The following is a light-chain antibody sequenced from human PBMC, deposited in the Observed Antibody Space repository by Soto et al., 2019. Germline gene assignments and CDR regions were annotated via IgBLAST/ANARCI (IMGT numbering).Light chain of an antibody. CDR1: QSVSSL. CDR2: DAS. J-gene: IGKJ4*01. Sequence: EIVLTQSQATLSLSPCERATLSCSASQSVSSLLAWYQQKSGQPPRLLVSDASNRATGVPARFSGSGSGTDFTLIISSLEPEDFAIYYCPQRSNWPLTFGAGTKVDI. CDR3: PQRSNWPLT. V-gene: IGKV3-11*01.